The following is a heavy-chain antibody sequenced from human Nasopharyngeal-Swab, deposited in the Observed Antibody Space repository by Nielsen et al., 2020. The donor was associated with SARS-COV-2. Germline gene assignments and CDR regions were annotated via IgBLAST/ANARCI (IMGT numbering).Heavy chain of an antibody. V-gene: IGHV3-49*04. D-gene: IGHD3-3*01. J-gene: IGHJ4*02. Sequence: GESLKISCTASGFTFGDYAMSWVRQAPGKGLEWVGFIRSKAYGGTTEYAASVKGRFTISRDDSKSIAYLQMNSLKTEDTAVYYCTRYDFWSGYYPDYWGQGTLVTVSS. CDR2: IRSKAYGGTT. CDR1: GFTFGDYA. CDR3: TRYDFWSGYYPDY.